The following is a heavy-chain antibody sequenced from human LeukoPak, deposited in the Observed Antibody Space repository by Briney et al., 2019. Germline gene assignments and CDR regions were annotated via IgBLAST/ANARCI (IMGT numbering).Heavy chain of an antibody. D-gene: IGHD2-15*01. Sequence: GESLKISCKGSGYSFTSYWIGWVRQMPRKGLEWMGIIYPGDSDTRYSPSFQGQVTISADKSISTAYLQWSSLKASDTAMYYCARPPGYCSGDSCYTGYAFDIWGQGTMVTVSS. CDR1: GYSFTSYW. CDR2: IYPGDSDT. J-gene: IGHJ3*02. CDR3: ARPPGYCSGDSCYTGYAFDI. V-gene: IGHV5-51*01.